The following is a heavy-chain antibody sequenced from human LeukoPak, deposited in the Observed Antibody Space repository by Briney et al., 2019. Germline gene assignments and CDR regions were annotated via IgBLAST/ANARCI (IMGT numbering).Heavy chain of an antibody. Sequence: SETLSLTCTVSGGSISSYYWSWIRQPPGKGLEWIGYIYYSGSTNYNPSPKSRVTISVDTSKNQFSLKLSSVTAADTAVYYCARVSTSGPPDYWGQGTLVTVSS. CDR1: GGSISSYY. V-gene: IGHV4-59*01. CDR3: ARVSTSGPPDY. J-gene: IGHJ4*02. CDR2: IYYSGST. D-gene: IGHD5-12*01.